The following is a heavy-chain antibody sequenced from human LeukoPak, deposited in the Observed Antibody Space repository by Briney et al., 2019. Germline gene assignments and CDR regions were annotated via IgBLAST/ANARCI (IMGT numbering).Heavy chain of an antibody. D-gene: IGHD3-16*01. CDR1: GFTFSSYG. V-gene: IGHV3-64D*06. J-gene: IGHJ4*02. CDR2: ISSNGGST. Sequence: GRSLRLSCAASGFTFSSYGMHWVRQAPGKGLEYVSAISSNGGSTYYAVSVKGRFTISRDNSKNTLYLQMSSLRAEDTAVYYCVGGFDYWGQGTLVTVSS. CDR3: VGGFDY.